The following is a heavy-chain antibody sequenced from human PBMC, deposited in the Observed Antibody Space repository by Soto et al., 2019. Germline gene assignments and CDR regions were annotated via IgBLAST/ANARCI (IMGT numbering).Heavy chain of an antibody. Sequence: GASVKVSCKASGYSFTNNDVSWVRQATGQGLEWMGWMNPGSGDTGYAQKFQGRVTMTRDISIATAYMELSSLRSDDTAIYYCARMETFGSLNWFDPCRQGTLVTVSS. CDR2: MNPGSGDT. V-gene: IGHV1-8*01. D-gene: IGHD3-16*01. J-gene: IGHJ5*02. CDR3: ARMETFGSLNWFDP. CDR1: GYSFTNND.